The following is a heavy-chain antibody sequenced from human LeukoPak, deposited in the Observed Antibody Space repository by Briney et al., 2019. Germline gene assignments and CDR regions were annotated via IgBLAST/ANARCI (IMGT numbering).Heavy chain of an antibody. CDR3: ASLGMAHVFDI. D-gene: IGHD1-14*01. Sequence: GASVKVSCKASGYTFTSYAMNWVRQAPGQGLEWMGGIFGTTNYAQKFQGRVTITADKSTSTGYMELSSLRSEDTAVYYCASLGMAHVFDIWGQGTMVTVSS. CDR1: GYTFTSYA. CDR2: IFGTT. V-gene: IGHV1-69*06. J-gene: IGHJ3*02.